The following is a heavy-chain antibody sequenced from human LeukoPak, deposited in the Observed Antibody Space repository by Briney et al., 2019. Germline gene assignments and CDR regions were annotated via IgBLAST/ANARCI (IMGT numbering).Heavy chain of an antibody. V-gene: IGHV4-59*07. CDR3: AGMRITTPTVRTLDY. CDR2: IYYTGST. Sequence: SDTLSLTCTVSGDSMSTYYWTWIRKPPGKGLERIGFIYYTGSTNYNPSLKSRVTISVDTSKNQFSLKLSSVTAADTAVYYCAGMRITTPTVRTLDYWGQGTLVTVSS. J-gene: IGHJ4*02. D-gene: IGHD1-14*01. CDR1: GDSMSTYY.